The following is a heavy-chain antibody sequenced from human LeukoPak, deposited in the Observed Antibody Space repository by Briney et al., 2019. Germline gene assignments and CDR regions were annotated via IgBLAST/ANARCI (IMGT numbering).Heavy chain of an antibody. Sequence: PGGSLRLSCAASGFTFSSYSMNWVRQAPGKGLEWVSSISSSSSYIYYADSVEGRFTISRDNSKNTLYLQMNSLRAEDTAVYYCAKDPGGDADYWGQGTLVTVSS. V-gene: IGHV3-21*04. D-gene: IGHD2-21*02. CDR2: ISSSSSYI. J-gene: IGHJ4*02. CDR1: GFTFSSYS. CDR3: AKDPGGDADY.